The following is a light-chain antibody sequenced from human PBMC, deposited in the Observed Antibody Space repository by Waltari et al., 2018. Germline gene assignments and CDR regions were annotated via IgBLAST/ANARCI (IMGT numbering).Light chain of an antibody. J-gene: IGKJ1*01. Sequence: ELVLTQSPATLSLFPGDAATLSCWASQSVDSKHLAWYQQKPGQVPRLLIYGTSTRATGIPDRFSGSGSGTEFTLTISRLESEDFALYYCQQYEHSPWTFGQGTKV. CDR2: GTS. CDR1: QSVDSKH. V-gene: IGKV3-20*01. CDR3: QQYEHSPWT.